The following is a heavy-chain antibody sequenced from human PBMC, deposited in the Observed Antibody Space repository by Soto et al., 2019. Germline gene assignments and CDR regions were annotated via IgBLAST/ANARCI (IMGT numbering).Heavy chain of an antibody. Sequence: ASVKVSCKASGYAFSSYAMHWVRQAPGQRLEWMGWINIGSGNTEYSQNFQDRITITRDTSASTVYMELSSLRSEDTAVYYCARDRNWKGYYGMDVWGQGTTVTVSS. CDR2: INIGSGNT. V-gene: IGHV1-3*04. D-gene: IGHD1-1*01. CDR1: GYAFSSYA. CDR3: ARDRNWKGYYGMDV. J-gene: IGHJ6*02.